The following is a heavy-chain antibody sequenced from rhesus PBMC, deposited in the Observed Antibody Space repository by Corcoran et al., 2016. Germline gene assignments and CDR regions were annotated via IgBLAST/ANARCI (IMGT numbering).Heavy chain of an antibody. CDR1: GGSISGGSG. V-gene: IGHV4S7*01. J-gene: IGHJ4*01. CDR3: ARKLRVFGVPTALDY. CDR2: IYISRGNN. D-gene: IGHD3-3*01. Sequence: QVQLPESGPGLLKPSETLSLTCAVSGGSISGGSGWCLFRPPPGTGLGWLGGIWSIYISRGNNYYNPSLKSRATISTDTSKNQCSLKLSAVTAADTAVYYCARKLRVFGVPTALDYWGQGVLVTVSS.